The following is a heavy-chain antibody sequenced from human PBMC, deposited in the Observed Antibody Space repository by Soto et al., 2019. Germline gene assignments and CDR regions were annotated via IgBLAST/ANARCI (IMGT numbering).Heavy chain of an antibody. CDR1: GFTFSSCW. J-gene: IGHJ4*02. V-gene: IGHV3-74*01. Sequence: GGSLRLSCAVSGFTFSSCWMHWVRQAPGKGLVWVSRINRDGSSTSYADSVKGRSTISRDNAKNTLYLQMNSLRAEDTAVYYSARDPCSSTSCYDFWGPGTLVTVSS. CDR3: ARDPCSSTSCYDF. CDR2: INRDGSST. D-gene: IGHD2-2*01.